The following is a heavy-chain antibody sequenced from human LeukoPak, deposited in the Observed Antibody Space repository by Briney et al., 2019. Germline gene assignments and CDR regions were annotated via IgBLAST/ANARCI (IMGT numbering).Heavy chain of an antibody. D-gene: IGHD3-10*01. CDR2: INHSGST. CDR1: GRSLSGYY. J-gene: IGHJ4*02. V-gene: IGHV4-34*01. Sequence: SETLSLTCAVYGRSLSGYYWSWIRQPPGKGLEWIWEINHSGSTNYNPSLKSRVTISVDTSKNQFSLKLSSVTAADTAVYYCARGGRDYYGSGSYYKAPFGYWGQGTLVTVSS. CDR3: ARGGRDYYGSGSYYKAPFGY.